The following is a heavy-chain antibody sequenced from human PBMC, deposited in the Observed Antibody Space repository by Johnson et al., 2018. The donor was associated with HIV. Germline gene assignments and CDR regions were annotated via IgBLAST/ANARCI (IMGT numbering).Heavy chain of an antibody. CDR2: ISYDGSNK. V-gene: IGHV3-30*14. CDR3: ARDPGGSLGAFDI. CDR1: GFTFSSYA. Sequence: QVQLVESGGGVVQPGRSLRLSCAASGFTFSSYAMHWVRQAPGKGLEWVAVISYDGSNKYYADSVKGRFSISRDNSKNTLYLQMNSLRVEDTAVYYCARDPGGSLGAFDIWGQGTMVTVSS. J-gene: IGHJ3*02. D-gene: IGHD1-26*01.